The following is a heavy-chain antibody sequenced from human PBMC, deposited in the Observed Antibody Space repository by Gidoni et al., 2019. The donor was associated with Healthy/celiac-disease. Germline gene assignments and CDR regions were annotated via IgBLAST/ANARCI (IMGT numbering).Heavy chain of an antibody. V-gene: IGHV4-34*01. Sequence: QVQLQQRGAGLLKPSETLSLTCAVYGGSFSGYYWSWIRQPPGTGLECIGEIDHSGSTNYNPSLKSRVTISVDTSKNQFSLKLSSVTAADTAVYYCARGSGFRDYYVSSGAAFDIWGQGTMVTVSS. CDR2: IDHSGST. J-gene: IGHJ3*02. D-gene: IGHD3-22*01. CDR1: GGSFSGYY. CDR3: ARGSGFRDYYVSSGAAFDI.